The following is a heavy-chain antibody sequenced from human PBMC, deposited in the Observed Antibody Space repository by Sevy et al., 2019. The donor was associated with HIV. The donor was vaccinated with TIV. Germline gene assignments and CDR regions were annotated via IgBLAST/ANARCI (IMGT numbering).Heavy chain of an antibody. Sequence: GGSLRLSCAASGFTFSSYGMHWVRQAPGKGLEWVAVISYDGSNKYYADSVKGRFTISRDNSKNTLYLQMNSLRAEDTAVDYCAKSLGKSYGSGCPEYFQHWGQGTLVTVSS. CDR1: GFTFSSYG. D-gene: IGHD3-10*01. J-gene: IGHJ1*01. CDR2: ISYDGSNK. V-gene: IGHV3-30*18. CDR3: AKSLGKSYGSGCPEYFQH.